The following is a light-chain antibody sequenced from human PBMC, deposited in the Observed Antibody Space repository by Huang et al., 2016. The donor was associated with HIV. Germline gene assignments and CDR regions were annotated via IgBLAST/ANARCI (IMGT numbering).Light chain of an antibody. CDR3: QQYNNWPIT. Sequence: EIVMTQSPATLCVSPGERVTLSCRASQSVSNNLAWYQQKPGQAPRLLVYGASTRATGIPARVSGSGFGTDFTLTISSLQSEHFAVYYCQQYNNWPITFGPGTKVDIK. CDR2: GAS. J-gene: IGKJ3*01. CDR1: QSVSNN. V-gene: IGKV3-15*01.